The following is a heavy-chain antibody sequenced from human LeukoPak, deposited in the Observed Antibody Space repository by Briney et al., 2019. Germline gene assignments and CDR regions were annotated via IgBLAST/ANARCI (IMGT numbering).Heavy chain of an antibody. D-gene: IGHD3-9*01. Sequence: ASVTVSLKSSGYTFTSHGISWVRQPPGQGLEWMGCISDYNGNTHYAQKLQGRVTMPTDQSTSTAYMELRSLSSDDTGVYYCAGERGRYYDILTGYYNVEAHPQYYFVYWGEGALFTVSS. V-gene: IGHV1-18*01. CDR3: AGERGRYYDILTGYYNVEAHPQYYFVY. CDR1: GYTFTSHG. CDR2: ISDYNGNT. J-gene: IGHJ4*02.